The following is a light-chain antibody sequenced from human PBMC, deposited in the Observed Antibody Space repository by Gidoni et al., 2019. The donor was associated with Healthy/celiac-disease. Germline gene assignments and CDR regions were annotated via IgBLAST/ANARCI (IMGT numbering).Light chain of an antibody. V-gene: IGKV3-11*01. CDR1: QSVSSY. Sequence: EIVLTQSPATLSLSPGERATLSCRASQSVSSYLAWYQQKPGQAPRLLIYDASNRATGIPARFSGSESGTDFTLTISSLEPEDFAVYYCQQRSNWPPLFTFGPXTKVDIK. CDR2: DAS. CDR3: QQRSNWPPLFT. J-gene: IGKJ3*01.